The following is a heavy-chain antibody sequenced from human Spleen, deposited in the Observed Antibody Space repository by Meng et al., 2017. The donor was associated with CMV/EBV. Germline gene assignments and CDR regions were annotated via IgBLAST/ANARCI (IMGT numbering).Heavy chain of an antibody. D-gene: IGHD1-26*01. CDR3: ARAFHGSYYFFDY. J-gene: IGHJ4*02. CDR1: GYTFTSYY. CDR2: INPSGGST. V-gene: IGHV1-46*01. Sequence: KASGYTFTSYYMHRVRQAPGQGLEWMGIINPSGGSTSYAQKFQGRVTMTRDTSTSTVYMELSSLRSEDTAVYYCARAFHGSYYFFDYWGQGTLVTVSS.